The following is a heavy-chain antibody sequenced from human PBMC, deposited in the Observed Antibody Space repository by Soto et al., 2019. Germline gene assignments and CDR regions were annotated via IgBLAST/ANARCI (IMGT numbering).Heavy chain of an antibody. Sequence: GGSLRLSCAASGFTFSSYAMSWVRQAPGKGLEWVSAISGSGGSTYYADSVKGRFTISRDNSKNTLYLQMNSLRAEDTAVYYCAKTVSFGYYYYYYGMDVWGQGXTVTVSS. CDR1: GFTFSSYA. CDR2: ISGSGGST. J-gene: IGHJ6*02. D-gene: IGHD3-16*01. V-gene: IGHV3-23*01. CDR3: AKTVSFGYYYYYYGMDV.